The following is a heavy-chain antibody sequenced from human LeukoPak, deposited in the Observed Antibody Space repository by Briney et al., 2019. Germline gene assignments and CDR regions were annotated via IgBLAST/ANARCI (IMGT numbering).Heavy chain of an antibody. CDR3: AKGRPITKAY. D-gene: IGHD2-2*01. CDR2: ISYDGSNK. Sequence: GGSLRLSCAASGFTFSSYGMPWVRQAPGKGLEWVAVISYDGSNKYYADSVKGRFTISRDNSKNTLYLQMNSLRAEDTAVYYCAKGRPITKAYWGQGTLVTVSS. J-gene: IGHJ4*02. CDR1: GFTFSSYG. V-gene: IGHV3-30*18.